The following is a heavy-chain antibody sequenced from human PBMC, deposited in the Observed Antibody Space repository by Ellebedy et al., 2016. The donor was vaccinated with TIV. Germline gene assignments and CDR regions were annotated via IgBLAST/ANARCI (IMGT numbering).Heavy chain of an antibody. V-gene: IGHV1-46*01. CDR2: INPSGGST. CDR1: GYTFTSYY. CDR3: ARETGRDGYNYYYGMDV. J-gene: IGHJ6*02. D-gene: IGHD5-24*01. Sequence: ASVKVSCXASGYTFTSYYMHWVRQASGQGLEWMGIINPSGGSTSYAQKFQGRVTMTRDTSTSTVYMELSSLRSEDTAVYYCARETGRDGYNYYYGMDVWGQGTTVTVSS.